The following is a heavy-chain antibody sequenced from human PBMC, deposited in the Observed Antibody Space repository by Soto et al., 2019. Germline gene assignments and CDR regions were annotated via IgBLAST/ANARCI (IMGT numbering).Heavy chain of an antibody. J-gene: IGHJ6*02. D-gene: IGHD6-13*01. V-gene: IGHV1-69*01. CDR1: GGTFSSYA. CDR2: IIPIFGTA. CDR3: ASGEGAYSRLDPAVNYYYYGMDV. Sequence: QVQLVQSGAEVKKPGSSVKVSCKASGGTFSSYAISWVRQAPGQGLEWMGGIIPIFGTANYAQKFQGRVTITADESTRTAYMELSSLRSEDTAVYYCASGEGAYSRLDPAVNYYYYGMDVWGQGTTVTVSS.